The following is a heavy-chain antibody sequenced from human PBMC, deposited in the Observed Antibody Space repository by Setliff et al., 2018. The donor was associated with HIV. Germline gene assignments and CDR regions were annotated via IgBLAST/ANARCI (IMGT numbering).Heavy chain of an antibody. CDR3: ARDRSHPPYYMDV. CDR2: ITHSGST. J-gene: IGHJ6*03. V-gene: IGHV4-34*01. CDR1: GGSFSGYY. Sequence: LSLTCAVYGGSFSGYYWTWIRQPPGKGLEWIGEITHSGSTNYNPSLKSRVTISVDTSKNQFSLKLTSVTAADTAVYYCARDRSHPPYYMDVWGKGTTVTVSS.